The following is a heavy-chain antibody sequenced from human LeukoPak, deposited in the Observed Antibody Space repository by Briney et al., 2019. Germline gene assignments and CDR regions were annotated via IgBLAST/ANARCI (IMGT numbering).Heavy chain of an antibody. CDR1: GFTFSSFA. CDR3: AKDEGRFLEWLYVDY. Sequence: GGSLRLSCAASGFTFSSFAMSWVRQAPGKGPEWVSTISGSGGGTYYADSVKGRFTISRDNSKNTLYLQMNSLRAEDTAVYYCAKDEGRFLEWLYVDYWGQGTLVTVSS. J-gene: IGHJ4*02. CDR2: ISGSGGGT. V-gene: IGHV3-23*01. D-gene: IGHD3-3*01.